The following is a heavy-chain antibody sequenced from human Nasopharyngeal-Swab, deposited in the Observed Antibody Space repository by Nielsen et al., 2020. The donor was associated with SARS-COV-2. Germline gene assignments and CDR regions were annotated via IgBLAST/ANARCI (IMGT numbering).Heavy chain of an antibody. CDR3: ARESYSWSWYGPDY. V-gene: IGHV3-74*03. Sequence: GESLKISCTVSGFTFTDYGMHWLRQAPGKGPVWLSRIDNDGSSTTYADSVRGRFTISRDNARNTLFLQLHSLRAEDTAVYYCARESYSWSWYGPDYWGQGTQVTVSS. D-gene: IGHD1-26*01. CDR1: GFTFTDYG. J-gene: IGHJ4*02. CDR2: IDNDGSST.